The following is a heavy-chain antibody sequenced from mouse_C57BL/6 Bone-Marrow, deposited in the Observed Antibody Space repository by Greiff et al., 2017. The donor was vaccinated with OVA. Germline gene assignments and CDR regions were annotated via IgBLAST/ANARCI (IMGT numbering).Heavy chain of an antibody. CDR3: ARRVDWDSYYFDY. CDR2: IDPNSGGT. J-gene: IGHJ2*01. D-gene: IGHD4-1*01. CDR1: GYTFTSYW. V-gene: IGHV1-62-3*01. Sequence: QVQLQQPGAELVKPGASVKLSCKASGYTFTSYWMHWVKQRPGRGLEWIGRIDPNSGGTKYNQKFKDKATLTADKSSSTAYMQLSSLTSEDSAVYYGARRVDWDSYYFDYWGQGTTLTVSS.